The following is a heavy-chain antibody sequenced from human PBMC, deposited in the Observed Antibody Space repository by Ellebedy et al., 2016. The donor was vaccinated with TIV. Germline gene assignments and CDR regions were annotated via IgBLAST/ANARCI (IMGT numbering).Heavy chain of an antibody. V-gene: IGHV4-61*08. J-gene: IGHJ6*02. D-gene: IGHD3-10*01. CDR3: ARDHYGSLDV. CDR2: KYTSGTS. CDR1: GGSVSSAGLQ. Sequence: SETLSLXCSVSGGSVSSAGLQWSWIRQPPGKGLEWIGLKYTSGTSTYDPSLNSRATISVDTSKNQFSLRLTSLTAADTAVYYCARDHYGSLDVWGQGITVTVSS.